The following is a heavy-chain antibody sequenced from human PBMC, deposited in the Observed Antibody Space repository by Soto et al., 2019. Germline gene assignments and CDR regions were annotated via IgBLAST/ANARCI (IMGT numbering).Heavy chain of an antibody. CDR2: IYPGDSDT. CDR1: GYIFTNYW. CDR3: ATLDRSSSYFGFDY. Sequence: PGKSLKISCKASGYIFTNYWIAWVRQLPGKGLEWMGIIYPGDSDTKYSPSFQGQVTISADKSISTAYLQWSSLKASDTAMYYCATLDRSSSYFGFDYWGQGTVVTVSS. V-gene: IGHV5-51*01. J-gene: IGHJ4*02. D-gene: IGHD6-13*01.